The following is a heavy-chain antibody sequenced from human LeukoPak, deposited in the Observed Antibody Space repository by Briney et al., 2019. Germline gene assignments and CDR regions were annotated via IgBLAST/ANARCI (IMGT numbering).Heavy chain of an antibody. Sequence: PGGSLRLSCVVSEFIFSDYYMSWIRQAPGKGLEWVSYISSSGSTTYYADSVEGRFTTSRDNAKNTLYLQMNSLRAEDTAVYYCASGRGYDDAFDIWGQGTMVTVSS. CDR3: ASGRGYDDAFDI. CDR2: ISSSGSTT. CDR1: EFIFSDYY. J-gene: IGHJ3*02. V-gene: IGHV3-11*04. D-gene: IGHD5-12*01.